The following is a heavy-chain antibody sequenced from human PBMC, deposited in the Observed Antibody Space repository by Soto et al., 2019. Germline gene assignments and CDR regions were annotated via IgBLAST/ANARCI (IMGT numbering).Heavy chain of an antibody. Sequence: QVQLVQSGAEVKKPGASVKVSCKASGYTFTSYDINWVRQATGQGLEYLGWMNPNSGNTAYVQKFQGRVTMTWDTSINTAYMELSSLRSEYTAVYFCARGIKYGAYSRWFDPWGQGTLVTVSS. V-gene: IGHV1-8*01. CDR3: ARGIKYGAYSRWFDP. D-gene: IGHD4-17*01. CDR1: GYTFTSYD. J-gene: IGHJ5*02. CDR2: MNPNSGNT.